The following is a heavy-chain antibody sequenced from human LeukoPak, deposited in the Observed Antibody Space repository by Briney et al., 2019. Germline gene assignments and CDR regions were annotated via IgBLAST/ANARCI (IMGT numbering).Heavy chain of an antibody. CDR3: AKVFVYDFWSGYYPGDY. J-gene: IGHJ4*02. D-gene: IGHD3-3*01. V-gene: IGHV3-23*01. Sequence: GRSLRLSCAASGFTFSSYAMSWVRQAPGKGLEWVSAISGSGGSTYYADSVKGRFTISRDNSKNTLYLQMNSLRAEDTAVYYCAKVFVYDFWSGYYPGDYWGQGTLVTVSS. CDR1: GFTFSSYA. CDR2: ISGSGGST.